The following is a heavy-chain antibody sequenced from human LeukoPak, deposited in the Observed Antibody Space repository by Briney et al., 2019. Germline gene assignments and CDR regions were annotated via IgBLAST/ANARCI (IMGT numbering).Heavy chain of an antibody. J-gene: IGHJ3*02. CDR1: GYTFTSYW. CDR2: IYPGDSDT. CDR3: ARKTGGSGTYKGVFDI. Sequence: GESLKISCKGSGYTFTSYWIGWVRQMPGKGPEWMGIIYPGDSDTRYSPSFQGQVTMSVDRSITTAYLQWSSLKASDTAIYYCARKTGGSGTYKGVFDIWGQGTMVTVSS. D-gene: IGHD3-10*01. V-gene: IGHV5-51*01.